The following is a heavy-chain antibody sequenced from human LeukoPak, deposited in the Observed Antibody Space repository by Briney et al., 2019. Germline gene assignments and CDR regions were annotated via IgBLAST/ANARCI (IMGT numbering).Heavy chain of an antibody. CDR3: ARESPHSSGWDNSLDI. D-gene: IGHD6-19*01. V-gene: IGHV1-69*04. CDR1: GGTFNSFT. Sequence: SVKDSCKASGGTFNSFTFHWVRQAPGQGLEWVGRIIPMLEITNYPQKLQGRVTITADESTSAAYMELSSLTSEDTAVYYCARESPHSSGWDNSLDIWGQGTMVTVSS. CDR2: IIPMLEIT. J-gene: IGHJ3*02.